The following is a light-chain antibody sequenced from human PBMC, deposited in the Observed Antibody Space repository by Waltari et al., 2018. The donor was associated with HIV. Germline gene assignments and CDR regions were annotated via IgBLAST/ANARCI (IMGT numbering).Light chain of an antibody. J-gene: IGLJ2*01. CDR3: SSFTSSDTPVV. V-gene: IGLV2-14*01. CDR2: EVT. Sequence: QSALTQPPSASGSPGQSITISCTGTTSDVGRYNYVPWYQQHPGKVTKLIIDEVTNRPSGVSNRFSGSKSGNTASLTISGLQPEDEADYYCSSFTSSDTPVVFGGGTKLTVL. CDR1: TSDVGRYNY.